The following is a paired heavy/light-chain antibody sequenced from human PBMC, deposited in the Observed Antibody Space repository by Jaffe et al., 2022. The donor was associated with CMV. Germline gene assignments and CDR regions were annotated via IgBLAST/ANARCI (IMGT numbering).Light chain of an antibody. CDR1: QSLLHNNGYNY. CDR2: LGS. J-gene: IGKJ2*01. Sequence: DIVMTQSPLSLPVTPGEPASISCRSSQSLLHNNGYNYLDWYLQKPGKSPQLLIYLGSNRASGVPDRFSGSGSGTDFTLKISRVEAEDVGVYYCMQALQPYTFGQGTKLEIK. V-gene: IGKV2-28*01. CDR3: MQALQPYT.
Heavy chain of an antibody. V-gene: IGHV3-74*01. J-gene: IGHJ5*02. Sequence: EVQLVESGGGLVQPGGSLRLSCAASGFTFSSYWMHWVRQAPGKGLVWVSRINSDGSSTSYADSVKGRFTISRDNAKSTLYLQMNSLRAEDTAVYYCAREDFWNGYYGEWEFDPWGQGTLVTVSS. CDR1: GFTFSSYW. D-gene: IGHD3-3*01. CDR2: INSDGSST. CDR3: AREDFWNGYYGEWEFDP.